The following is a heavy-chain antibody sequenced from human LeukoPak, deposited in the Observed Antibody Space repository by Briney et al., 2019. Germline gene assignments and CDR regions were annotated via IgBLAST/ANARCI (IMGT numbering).Heavy chain of an antibody. Sequence: GGSLRLSCAASGFSVSSNYMSWVRQTPGKGLECVSLIYSGGNTYYADSVKGRFTISRDNSKNTLYLQMNSLRAEDTAVYYCAKDRYCSSTSCYGGLDYWGQGTLVTVSS. J-gene: IGHJ4*02. CDR2: IYSGGNT. CDR3: AKDRYCSSTSCYGGLDY. V-gene: IGHV3-53*01. CDR1: GFSVSSNY. D-gene: IGHD2-2*01.